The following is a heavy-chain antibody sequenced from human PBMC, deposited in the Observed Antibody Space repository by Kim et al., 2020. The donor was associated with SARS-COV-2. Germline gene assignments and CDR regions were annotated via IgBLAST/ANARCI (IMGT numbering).Heavy chain of an antibody. CDR1: GFTFDDYA. CDR2: ISWNSGSI. Sequence: GGSLRLSCAASGFTFDDYAMHWVRQAPGKGLEWVSGISWNSGSIGYADSVKGRFTISRDNAKNSLYLQMNSLRAEDTALYYCAKDPSGVTNSRVFDYWGQGTLVTVSS. J-gene: IGHJ4*02. V-gene: IGHV3-9*01. CDR3: AKDPSGVTNSRVFDY. D-gene: IGHD5-18*01.